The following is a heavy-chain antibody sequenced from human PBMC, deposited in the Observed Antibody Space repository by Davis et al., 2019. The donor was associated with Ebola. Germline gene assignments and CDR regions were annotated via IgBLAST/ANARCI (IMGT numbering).Heavy chain of an antibody. V-gene: IGHV3-48*02. Sequence: GGSLRLSCAASGFTFSSYNMNWVRQAPGKGLEWVSYISTGSSTIYHADSVKGRFTISRDNANNSLYLQMNSLRDEDTAVYYCVRYSMGVFDYWGQGTLVTVSS. CDR3: VRYSMGVFDY. J-gene: IGHJ4*02. CDR2: ISTGSSTI. CDR1: GFTFSSYN. D-gene: IGHD6-13*01.